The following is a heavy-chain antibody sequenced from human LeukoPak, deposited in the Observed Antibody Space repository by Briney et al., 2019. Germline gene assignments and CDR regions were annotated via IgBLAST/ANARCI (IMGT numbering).Heavy chain of an antibody. V-gene: IGHV4-4*07. CDR3: ARASDSCSGGSCYPDAFDI. J-gene: IGHJ3*02. Sequence: SETLSLTCTVSGGSLSSYYCSWIRQPAGKGLEWIGRIYTSESTNYNPSLKSRVTMSVDTSKNQFSLKLTSVTAADTAVYYCARASDSCSGGSCYPDAFDIWGQGTMVTVSS. D-gene: IGHD2-15*01. CDR1: GGSLSSYY. CDR2: IYTSEST.